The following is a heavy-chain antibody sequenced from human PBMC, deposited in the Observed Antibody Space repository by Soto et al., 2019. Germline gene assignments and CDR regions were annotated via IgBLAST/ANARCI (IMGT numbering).Heavy chain of an antibody. J-gene: IGHJ4*02. CDR2: ISSDGSNK. V-gene: IGHV3-30*18. Sequence: PGGSLRLSCAASGFTFSNHGIHWVRQAPGKGLEWVALISSDGSNKHYADSVKGRFTISRDNSKNTLYLQMNNLRAEDTAVYYCAKDDFGYGDWDYWGQGTLVTVSS. CDR1: GFTFSNHG. D-gene: IGHD2-21*01. CDR3: AKDDFGYGDWDY.